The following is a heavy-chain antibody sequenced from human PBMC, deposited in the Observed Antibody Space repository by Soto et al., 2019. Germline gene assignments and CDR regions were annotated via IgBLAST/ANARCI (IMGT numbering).Heavy chain of an antibody. J-gene: IGHJ3*02. CDR3: ARGSGYYTAFDI. Sequence: GGSLRLSCAASGFTFSDDYMSCIGLAPGKGLEWVSYISSSGSTIYYADSVKGRFTISRDNAKNSLYLQMNSLRAEDTAGYYCARGSGYYTAFDIWGQETMVTVSS. D-gene: IGHD3-3*01. V-gene: IGHV3-11*01. CDR1: GFTFSDDY. CDR2: ISSSGSTI.